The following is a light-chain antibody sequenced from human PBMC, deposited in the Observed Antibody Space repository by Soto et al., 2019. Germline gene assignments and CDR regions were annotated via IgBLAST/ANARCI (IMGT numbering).Light chain of an antibody. CDR2: NVY. CDR1: SSDVGAYNF. V-gene: IGLV2-14*03. CDR3: SAYTVSRTYV. Sequence: QSVLTQPASVSGSPGQSITISCTGTSSDVGAYNFVSWHHQHPAKAPKLMIYNVYDRPSGISYRFSGSKSGNTASLTISGLQGEDEADYYCSAYTVSRTYVFGTGTKVTVL. J-gene: IGLJ1*01.